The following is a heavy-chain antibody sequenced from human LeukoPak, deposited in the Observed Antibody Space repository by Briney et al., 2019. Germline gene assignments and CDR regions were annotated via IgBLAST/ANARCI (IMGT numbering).Heavy chain of an antibody. J-gene: IGHJ3*02. CDR3: ARGHRSMDAFDI. CDR2: IIPIFGTA. Sequence: SVKVSCKASGGTFSSYAISWVRQAPGQGLEWMGGIIPIFGTANYAQKFQGKVTITADKSTSTAYMELSSLRSEDTAVYYCARGHRSMDAFDIWGQGTMVTVSS. CDR1: GGTFSSYA. D-gene: IGHD2-8*01. V-gene: IGHV1-69*06.